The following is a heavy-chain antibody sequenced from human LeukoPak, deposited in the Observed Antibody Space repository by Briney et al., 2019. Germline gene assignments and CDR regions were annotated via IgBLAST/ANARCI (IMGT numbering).Heavy chain of an antibody. Sequence: GGSLRLSCAASGFTFSSYAMSWVRQAPGKGLEWVSALSASSGSTYYADSVKGRFTISRDNAKNSLYLQMNSLRAEDTAVYYCARGSDGAFDYWGQGTLVTVFS. CDR1: GFTFSSYA. CDR3: ARGSDGAFDY. D-gene: IGHD2-21*02. CDR2: LSASSGST. V-gene: IGHV3-23*01. J-gene: IGHJ4*02.